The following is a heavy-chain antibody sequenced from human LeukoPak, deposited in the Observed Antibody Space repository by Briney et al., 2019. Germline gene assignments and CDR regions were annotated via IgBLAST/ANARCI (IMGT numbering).Heavy chain of an antibody. CDR2: ISGSGGST. Sequence: PGGSLRLSCAASGFTFSNYAMNWVRQAPGKGLEWVSAISGSGGSTYYADSVKGRFTISRDNAKNSLYLQMNSLRAEDTAVYYCARISPTTDYESRSYYGHYFDYWGQGTLVTVSS. D-gene: IGHD3-22*01. V-gene: IGHV3-23*01. J-gene: IGHJ4*02. CDR3: ARISPTTDYESRSYYGHYFDY. CDR1: GFTFSNYA.